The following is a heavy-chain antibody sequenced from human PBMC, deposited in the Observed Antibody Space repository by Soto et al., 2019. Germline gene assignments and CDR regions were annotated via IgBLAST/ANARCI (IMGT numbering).Heavy chain of an antibody. Sequence: ASVKVSCKVSGYTLTEFSMHWVRQAPGKGLEWMGTFDPEDGETLYAQKFQGRITMTEDTSTDTAYMELSSLRSEDTAVYYCSTDTLFAAVIRPVEYWGHGTLVTVSS. CDR1: GYTLTEFS. CDR2: FDPEDGET. V-gene: IGHV1-24*01. J-gene: IGHJ4*01. CDR3: STDTLFAAVIRPVEY. D-gene: IGHD3-3*01.